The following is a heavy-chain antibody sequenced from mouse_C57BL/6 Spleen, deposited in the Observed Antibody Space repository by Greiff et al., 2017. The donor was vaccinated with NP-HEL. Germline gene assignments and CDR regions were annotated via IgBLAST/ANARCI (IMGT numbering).Heavy chain of an antibody. CDR3: ARNGGSSYYYAMDY. Sequence: EVKLVESGGGLVKPGGSLKLSCAASGFTFSDSGMHWVRQAPEKGLEWVAYISSGSSTIYYADTVKVRFTISRDNAKNTLFLQMTSLRSEDTAMYYCARNGGSSYYYAMDYWGQGTSVTVSS. V-gene: IGHV5-17*01. CDR2: ISSGSSTI. D-gene: IGHD1-1*01. CDR1: GFTFSDSG. J-gene: IGHJ4*01.